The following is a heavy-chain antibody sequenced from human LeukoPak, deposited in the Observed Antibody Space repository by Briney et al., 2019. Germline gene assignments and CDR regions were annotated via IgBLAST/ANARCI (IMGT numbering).Heavy chain of an antibody. J-gene: IGHJ4*02. D-gene: IGHD3-10*01. CDR3: ARYYYGSGSPDPCFDY. CDR1: GYTFTGYY. Sequence: ASAKVSCKASGYTFTGYYMHWVRQAPGQGLEWMGWINPNSGGTNYAQKFQGRVTMTRDTSISTAYMELSRLRSDDTAVYYCARYYYGSGSPDPCFDYWGQGTLVTVSS. V-gene: IGHV1-2*02. CDR2: INPNSGGT.